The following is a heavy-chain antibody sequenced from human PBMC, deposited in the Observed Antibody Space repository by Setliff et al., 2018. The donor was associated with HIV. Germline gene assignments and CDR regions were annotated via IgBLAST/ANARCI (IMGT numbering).Heavy chain of an antibody. CDR3: ARADETTIFGVVYSVGYWFDP. CDR1: GYTFTNYA. CDR2: INAGNGST. D-gene: IGHD3-3*01. Sequence: GASVKVSCKASGYTFTNYAIQWVRQAPGQGLEWMGWINAGNGSTKYSQRFQGRVTMTTDTSTNTAYMELRSLRSDDTAVYYCARADETTIFGVVYSVGYWFDPWGQGTLVTVSS. J-gene: IGHJ5*02. V-gene: IGHV1-3*01.